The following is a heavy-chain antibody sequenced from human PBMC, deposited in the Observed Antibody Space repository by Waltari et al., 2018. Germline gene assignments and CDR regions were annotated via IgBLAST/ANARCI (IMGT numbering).Heavy chain of an antibody. V-gene: IGHV3-33*01. CDR3: ARVAVPGTFFFDY. D-gene: IGHD6-19*01. Sequence: QVQLVESGGGVVQPGRSLRLSCAASGFTLSSYGMHWLRQAPGKGLEWVALVWPDGGKKYYEDSVKGRFTISRDNSNNMLSLQMSSLRAEDTAVYYCARVAVPGTFFFDYWGQGTLVTVSS. J-gene: IGHJ4*02. CDR2: VWPDGGKK. CDR1: GFTLSSYG.